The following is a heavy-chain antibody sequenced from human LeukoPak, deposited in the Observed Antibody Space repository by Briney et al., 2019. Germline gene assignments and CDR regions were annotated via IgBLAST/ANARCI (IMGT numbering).Heavy chain of an antibody. CDR1: GYTFTGHY. CDR3: ARSLATWGVAGD. J-gene: IGHJ4*02. Sequence: ASVKVSCKAFGYTFTGHYMHWVRQAPGQGLEWVGCINPNSGGTDYAQKFQGRVTMTRDTSISTAYMELSRLKSDDTAVYYCARSLATWGVAGDWGQGTLVTVSS. D-gene: IGHD7-27*01. V-gene: IGHV1-2*02. CDR2: INPNSGGT.